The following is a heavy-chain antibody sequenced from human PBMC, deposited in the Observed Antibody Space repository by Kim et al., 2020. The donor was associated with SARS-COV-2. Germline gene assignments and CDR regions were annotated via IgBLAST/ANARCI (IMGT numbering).Heavy chain of an antibody. Sequence: SETLSLTCSISGDSIFSNAHYWGWIRQTPGVGLEWIGSVHYSGNTYYNLSLKIRVSISVDTSKNQFSLNVISVTAADTAMYYCARDVQGQQPSYYYFG. D-gene: IGHD6-13*01. J-gene: IGHJ6*01. CDR1: GDSIFSNAHY. CDR2: VHYSGNT. V-gene: IGHV4-39*07. CDR3: ARDVQGQQPSYYYFG.